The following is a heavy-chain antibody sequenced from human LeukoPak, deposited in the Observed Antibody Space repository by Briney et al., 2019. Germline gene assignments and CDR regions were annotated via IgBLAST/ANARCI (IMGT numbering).Heavy chain of an antibody. D-gene: IGHD3-9*01. CDR3: ARGGDKDY. CDR1: GFTVSSNY. Sequence: GGSLRLSCAASGFTVSSNYMSWVRQAPGKGLEWVSSISSSSSYIYYADSVKGRFTISRDNAKNSLYLQMNSLRAEDTAVYYCARGGDKDYWGQGTLVTVSS. CDR2: ISSSSSYI. J-gene: IGHJ4*02. V-gene: IGHV3-21*01.